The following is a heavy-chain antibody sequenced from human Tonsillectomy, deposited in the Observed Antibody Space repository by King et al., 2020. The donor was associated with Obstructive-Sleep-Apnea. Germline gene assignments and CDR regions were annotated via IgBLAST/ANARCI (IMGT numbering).Heavy chain of an antibody. CDR3: ARTLIAGYASRWYGVPGDY. CDR2: IRQDGSDK. J-gene: IGHJ4*02. CDR1: GFTFSSYW. D-gene: IGHD6-19*01. Sequence: VQLVESGGGLVQPGGSLRLSCVASGFTFSSYWMTWVRQAPGKGLEWVANIRQDGSDKYHVDSVKGRFTISRDNAKNSLFLQMNSLRAEDTAVYYCARTLIAGYASRWYGVPGDYWGQGTLVTVSS. V-gene: IGHV3-7*03.